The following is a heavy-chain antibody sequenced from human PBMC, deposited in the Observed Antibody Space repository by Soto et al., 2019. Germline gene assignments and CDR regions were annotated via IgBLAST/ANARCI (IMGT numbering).Heavy chain of an antibody. D-gene: IGHD1-20*01. Sequence: QVPLVQSGAEVKKPGASVKVSCKASGYTFTSYGISWVRQAPGQGLEWMGWISAYNGNTNYAQKLQGRVTMTTDTSTSTAYMELRSLRSDDTAVYYCARVGPITGPLGYYGMDVWGQGTTVTVSS. J-gene: IGHJ6*02. CDR2: ISAYNGNT. CDR1: GYTFTSYG. CDR3: ARVGPITGPLGYYGMDV. V-gene: IGHV1-18*01.